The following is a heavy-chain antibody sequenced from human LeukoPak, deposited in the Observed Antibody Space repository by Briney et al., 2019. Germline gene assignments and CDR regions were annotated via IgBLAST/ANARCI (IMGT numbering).Heavy chain of an antibody. D-gene: IGHD5-12*01. CDR2: ITSSGDDI. CDR1: GFTFSDYY. Sequence: GGSLRLSCAASGFTFSDYYMSWIRQAPGKGLERVAYITSSGDDIYYADSVKGRFTISRDNAKNALFLRMSSLRVEDTATYYCASVIVATSGDFWGQGTLVSVSS. V-gene: IGHV3-11*01. J-gene: IGHJ4*02. CDR3: ASVIVATSGDF.